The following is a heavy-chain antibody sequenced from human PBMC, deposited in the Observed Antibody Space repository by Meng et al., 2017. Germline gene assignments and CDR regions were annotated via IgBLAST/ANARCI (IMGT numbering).Heavy chain of an antibody. Sequence: GSLRLSCAVYGGSFSGYYWSWIRQPPGKGLEWIGEINHSGSTNYNPSLKSRVTISVDTSKNQFSLKLSSVTAADTAVYYCARGQGGPRGYCSSTSCYLGIYYFDYWGQGTLVTVSS. CDR1: GGSFSGYY. CDR2: INHSGST. CDR3: ARGQGGPRGYCSSTSCYLGIYYFDY. J-gene: IGHJ4*02. D-gene: IGHD2-2*01. V-gene: IGHV4-34*01.